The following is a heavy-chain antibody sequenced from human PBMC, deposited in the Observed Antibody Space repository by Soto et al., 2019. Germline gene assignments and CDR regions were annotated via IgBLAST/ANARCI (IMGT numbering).Heavy chain of an antibody. V-gene: IGHV4-34*01. Sequence: SETLSLTCAVYGGSFSDYYWSWIRQPPGKGLEWIGEINHSESTNYNPSLKSRVTISVDTSKNQFSLKVTSVTAADTAVYYCARGVVRRVIIQYTSFFDYWGLGTLVT. D-gene: IGHD3-10*01. J-gene: IGHJ4*02. CDR2: INHSEST. CDR1: GGSFSDYY. CDR3: ARGVVRRVIIQYTSFFDY.